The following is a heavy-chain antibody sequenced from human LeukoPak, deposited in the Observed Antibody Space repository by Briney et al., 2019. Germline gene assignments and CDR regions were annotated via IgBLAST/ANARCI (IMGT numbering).Heavy chain of an antibody. CDR3: AREGLAEMGDYLDC. D-gene: IGHD5-24*01. V-gene: IGHV3-21*01. CDR2: ISSSRNDI. Sequence: PGGSLRLSCAASGFTFSSYTIDWVRQAPGKGLEWVSSISSSRNDIHYADSVRGRFTISGDDAKNSVFLQINSLRVEDTALYYCAREGLAEMGDYLDCWGQGTLVTVSS. J-gene: IGHJ4*02. CDR1: GFTFSSYT.